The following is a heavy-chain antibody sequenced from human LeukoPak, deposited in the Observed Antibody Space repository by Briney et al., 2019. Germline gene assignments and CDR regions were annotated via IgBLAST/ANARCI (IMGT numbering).Heavy chain of an antibody. CDR3: ASYYDFWSGYYTYYFDY. D-gene: IGHD3-3*01. CDR2: IMKSGDST. CDR1: GFTFSSYD. J-gene: IGHJ4*02. V-gene: IGHV3-23*01. Sequence: GSLRLSCVASGFTFSSYDMSWVRQAPGKGLEWVSGIMKSGDSTYYADSVKGRFTISRDNAKNSLYLQMNSLRAEDTAVYYCASYYDFWSGYYTYYFDYWGQGTLVTVSS.